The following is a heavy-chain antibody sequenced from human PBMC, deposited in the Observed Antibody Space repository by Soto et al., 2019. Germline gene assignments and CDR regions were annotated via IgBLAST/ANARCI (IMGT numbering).Heavy chain of an antibody. CDR3: ASHRLDAFDI. CDR1: VDSASSNSAA. J-gene: IGHJ3*02. CDR2: TYYRSKWYN. V-gene: IGHV6-1*01. Sequence: SHTLSLTCAISVDSASSNSAAWNWIRQSPSRGLEWLGRTYYRSKWYNGYAVSVKSRITINPDTSKNQFSLQLNSVTPEDTAVYYCASHRLDAFDIWGQGTMVTVSS.